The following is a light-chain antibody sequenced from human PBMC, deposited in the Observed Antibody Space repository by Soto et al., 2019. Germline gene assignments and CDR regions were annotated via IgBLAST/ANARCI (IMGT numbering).Light chain of an antibody. CDR3: HSYDRSLFGV. CDR1: SSNIGAGYD. Sequence: QSVLTQPPSVSGAPGQRVTISCTGGSSNIGAGYDVHWYQQLPGTAPKLLISSNSNRPSGVPDRFSGSKSGTSASLAITGLQAEDEADYYCHSYDRSLFGVFGGGTKLTVL. CDR2: SNS. V-gene: IGLV1-40*01. J-gene: IGLJ3*02.